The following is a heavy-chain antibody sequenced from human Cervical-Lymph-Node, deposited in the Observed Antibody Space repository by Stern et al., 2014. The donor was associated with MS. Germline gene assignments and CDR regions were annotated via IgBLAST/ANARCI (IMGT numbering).Heavy chain of an antibody. CDR1: GGSISSGGYY. CDR2: IYYSGST. J-gene: IGHJ2*01. Sequence: QVQLGQSGPGLVKPSQTLSLTCTVSGGSISSGGYYWSWIRQHPGKGLEWIGYIYYSGSTYYNPSLKSLVTISVDTSKNQFSLKLSSVTAADTAVYYCARVTPPYWYFDLWGRGTLVTVSS. V-gene: IGHV4-31*01. CDR3: ARVTPPYWYFDL.